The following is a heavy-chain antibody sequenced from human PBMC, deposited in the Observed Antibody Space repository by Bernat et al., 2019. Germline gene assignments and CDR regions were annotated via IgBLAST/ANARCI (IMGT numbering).Heavy chain of an antibody. V-gene: IGHV4-38-2*01. CDR2: IYYSGHT. CDR1: ANSISSGYY. J-gene: IGHJ6*03. D-gene: IGHD3-16*01. Sequence: QVQLQESGPGLVKPSETLSLTCGVSANSISSGYYWGWIRQPPGKGLEWIGSIYYSGHTYYNPSLKSRVTISVDTSKNQFSLKLSSVTAADTAVYYCARGGRGYYYYMDVWGKRTTVTVSS. CDR3: ARGGRGYYYYMDV.